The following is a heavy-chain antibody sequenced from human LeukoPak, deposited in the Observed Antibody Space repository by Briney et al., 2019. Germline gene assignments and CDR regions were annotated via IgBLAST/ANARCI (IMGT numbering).Heavy chain of an antibody. CDR2: ISGSTTYI. J-gene: IGHJ4*02. Sequence: GGSLRLSCVASGFTFSRCGMNWVRQAPGKGLEWVSSISGSTTYIYYADSVKGRFTISRDNSKNTLYLQMNSLRAEDTAVYYCAKDFSKGIFGVVIDYWGQGTLVTVSS. D-gene: IGHD3-3*01. CDR1: GFTFSRCG. V-gene: IGHV3-21*01. CDR3: AKDFSKGIFGVVIDY.